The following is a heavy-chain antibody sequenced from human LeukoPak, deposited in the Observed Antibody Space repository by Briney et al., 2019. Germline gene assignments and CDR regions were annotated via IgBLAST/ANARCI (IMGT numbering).Heavy chain of an antibody. CDR3: ARDVGGSYLPLDY. CDR2: IKQDGCEK. V-gene: IGHV3-7*01. D-gene: IGHD1-26*01. CDR1: GFTFSSYW. J-gene: IGHJ4*02. Sequence: GGSLRLSCAASGFTFSSYWMSWVRQAPGKGLEWVANIKQDGCEKYYVDSVKGRFTISRDNAKNSLYLQMNSLRAEDTAVYYCARDVGGSYLPLDYWGQGTLVTVSS.